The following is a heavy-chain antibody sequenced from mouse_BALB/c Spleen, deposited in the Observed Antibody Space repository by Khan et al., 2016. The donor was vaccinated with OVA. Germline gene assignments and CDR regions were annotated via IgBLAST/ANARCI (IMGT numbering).Heavy chain of an antibody. CDR3: ARESGHSYFDY. J-gene: IGHJ2*01. CDR2: ISYSGAT. CDR1: GDSITSGY. Sequence: EVQLQESGPSLVKPSQTLSLTCSVTGDSITSGYWNWIRKFPGNKLEHMGYISYSGATYSNPSLKRRISITRDTSKTQYYLLLISVTTEDTATYYCARESGHSYFDYWGQGTTLTVSS. V-gene: IGHV3-8*02. D-gene: IGHD6-2*01.